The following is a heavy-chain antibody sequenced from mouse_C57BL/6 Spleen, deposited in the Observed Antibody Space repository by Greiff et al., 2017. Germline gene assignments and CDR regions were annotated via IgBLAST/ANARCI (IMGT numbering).Heavy chain of an antibody. CDR1: GYTFTDYE. J-gene: IGHJ2*01. CDR2: IDPETGGT. D-gene: IGHD2-2*01. CDR3: TRGWLRGYFDY. V-gene: IGHV1-15*01. Sequence: VKLQESGAELVRPGASVTLSCKASGYTFTDYEMHWVKQTPVHGLEWIGAIDPETGGTAYNQKFKGKAILTADKSSSTAYMELRSLTSEDSAVYYCTRGWLRGYFDYWGQGTTLTVSS.